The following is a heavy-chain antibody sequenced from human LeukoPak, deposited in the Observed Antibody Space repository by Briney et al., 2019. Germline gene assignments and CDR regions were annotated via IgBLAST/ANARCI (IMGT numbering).Heavy chain of an antibody. Sequence: PSETLSLTCTVSGGSISSSNYYWGWIRQPPGKGLEWIGSIYYSGSTYYNPSLKSRVTISVDTSKNQFSLKLSSVTAADTAVYYWARLDGYCSGGSCYSVSFVDPWGQGTLVTVSS. J-gene: IGHJ5*02. CDR2: IYYSGST. D-gene: IGHD2-15*01. CDR3: ARLDGYCSGGSCYSVSFVDP. V-gene: IGHV4-39*01. CDR1: GGSISSSNYY.